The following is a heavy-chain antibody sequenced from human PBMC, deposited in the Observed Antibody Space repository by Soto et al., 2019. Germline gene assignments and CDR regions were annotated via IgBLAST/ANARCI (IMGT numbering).Heavy chain of an antibody. CDR1: GGSISSYY. CDR3: ARSGADYGDQDY. CDR2: IYYSGST. J-gene: IGHJ4*02. Sequence: QVQLQESGPGLVKPSETLSLTCTVSGGSISSYYWSWIRQPPGKGLEWIGYIYYSGSTNYNPSLKSRFTISVDTSKNQFPLKLSSVTAADTAVYYCARSGADYGDQDYWGQGTLVTVSS. D-gene: IGHD4-17*01. V-gene: IGHV4-59*08.